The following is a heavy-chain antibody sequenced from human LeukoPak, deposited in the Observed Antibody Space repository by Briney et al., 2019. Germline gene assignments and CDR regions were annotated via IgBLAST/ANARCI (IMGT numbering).Heavy chain of an antibody. J-gene: IGHJ4*02. Sequence: GGSLRLSCAASGFTFSSYAMSWVRQAPGKGLEWVSAISGSGGSTYYADSVKGRFTISRDNSKNTLYLQMNSLRAEVTAVYYCANHYDILTGYTDYWGQGTLVTVSS. CDR2: ISGSGGST. CDR1: GFTFSSYA. D-gene: IGHD3-9*01. V-gene: IGHV3-23*01. CDR3: ANHYDILTGYTDY.